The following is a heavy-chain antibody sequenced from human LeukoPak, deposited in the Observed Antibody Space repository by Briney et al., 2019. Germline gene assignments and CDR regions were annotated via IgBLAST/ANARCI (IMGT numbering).Heavy chain of an antibody. D-gene: IGHD2-15*01. CDR2: IWYDGSNK. J-gene: IGHJ6*03. CDR3: ARAGYGCSGGSCYRPHYYYYMDV. V-gene: IGHV3-33*01. CDR1: GFTFISYG. Sequence: GGSLRLSCAASGFTFISYGMHWVRQAPGQGLKWVAVIWYDGSNKDYADSVKGRFTISRDNSKNTLYLQMNSLRAEDAAVYYCARAGYGCSGGSCYRPHYYYYMDVWGKGTTVTVSS.